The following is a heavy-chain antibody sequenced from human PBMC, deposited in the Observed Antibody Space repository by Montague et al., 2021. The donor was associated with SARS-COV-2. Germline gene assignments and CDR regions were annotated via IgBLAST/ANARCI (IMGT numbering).Heavy chain of an antibody. CDR2: ITQSGRT. J-gene: IGHJ4*02. V-gene: IGHV4-34*01. D-gene: IGHD3-22*01. CDR1: GGSFSGYY. Sequence: SETLSLTCAVHGGSFSGYYWSWIRQPPGKGLEWIGEITQSGRTTYNPSLKSRVTFSVDTSRKQFSLKLISLTAADTAVYYCARVAGGYYQDSRAYFDYWGQGSLVTVST. CDR3: ARVAGGYYQDSRAYFDY.